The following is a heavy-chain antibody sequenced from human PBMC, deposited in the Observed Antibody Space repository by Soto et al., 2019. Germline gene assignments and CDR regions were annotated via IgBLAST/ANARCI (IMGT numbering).Heavy chain of an antibody. D-gene: IGHD3-3*01. Sequence: EVQVLESGGGLVQPGGSLRLSCAASGFTISSSAMTWVRQAPGKGLEWISSISGDGKATYYAASVKGRFTISRDSSKTPLYLQMKGLRVEDSATYFCAKITRSWGRGTLVTVAS. CDR1: GFTISSSA. CDR2: ISGDGKAT. J-gene: IGHJ5*02. CDR3: AKITRS. V-gene: IGHV3-23*01.